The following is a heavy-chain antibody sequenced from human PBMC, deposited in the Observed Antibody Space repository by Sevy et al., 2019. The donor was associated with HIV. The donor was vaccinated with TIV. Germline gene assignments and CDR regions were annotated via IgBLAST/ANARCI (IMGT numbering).Heavy chain of an antibody. Sequence: GGSLRLSCAASGFIVSSYYMGWVRQAPGKGLEWVSLINTRGTTFYADSVKGRFTISRDNSKNTLYLQMNGLRAGDTAMYYCAREATRLTVWGQGTLVTVSS. CDR3: AREATRLTV. CDR2: INTRGTT. CDR1: GFIVSSYY. J-gene: IGHJ4*02. D-gene: IGHD4-4*01. V-gene: IGHV3-53*01.